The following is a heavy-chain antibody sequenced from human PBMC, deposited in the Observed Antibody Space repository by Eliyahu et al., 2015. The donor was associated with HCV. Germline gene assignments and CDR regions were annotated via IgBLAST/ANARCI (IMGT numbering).Heavy chain of an antibody. CDR3: ARDKFAGAIYGMDV. Sequence: EVQLVESGGGLXQPGGSLXLSCSAXGFXFLSYTMNWGRQGPGKGLEXXSSINNYGTIIKYAESVKGRFTIFRDNAKKSVYLQMDSLGDDDSAMYYCARDKFAGAIYGMDVWGQGTTVTVSS. CDR1: GFXFLSYT. V-gene: IGHV3-48*02. J-gene: IGHJ6*02. CDR2: INNYGTII. D-gene: IGHD3-10*01.